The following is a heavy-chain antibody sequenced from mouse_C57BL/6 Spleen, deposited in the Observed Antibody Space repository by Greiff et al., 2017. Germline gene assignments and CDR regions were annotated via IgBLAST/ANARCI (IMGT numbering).Heavy chain of an antibody. D-gene: IGHD1-1*01. CDR1: GYSITSGYY. V-gene: IGHV3-6*01. J-gene: IGHJ1*03. Sequence: EVQLQESGPGLVKPSQSLSLSCSVTGYSITSGYYWNWIRQFPGNKLEWMGYLRYDGSNNYNPTLKNRISITRDTSENPFFLKLNALTTEDTATYYCARGYYGSSYGWCFDVWGTGTTVTVSS. CDR2: LRYDGSN. CDR3: ARGYYGSSYGWCFDV.